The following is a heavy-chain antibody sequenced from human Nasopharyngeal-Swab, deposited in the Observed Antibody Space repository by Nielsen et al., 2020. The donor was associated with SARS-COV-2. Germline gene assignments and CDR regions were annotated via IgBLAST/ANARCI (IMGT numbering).Heavy chain of an antibody. Sequence: WVRQAPGQRLEWMGWINAGNGNTKYSQKFQGRVTITRDTSASTAYMELSSLRSEDTAVYYCVRDLWSSSSWYALELTRGIDPWGQGTLVTVSS. J-gene: IGHJ5*02. CDR3: VRDLWSSSSWYALELTRGIDP. V-gene: IGHV1-3*01. D-gene: IGHD6-13*01. CDR2: INAGNGNT.